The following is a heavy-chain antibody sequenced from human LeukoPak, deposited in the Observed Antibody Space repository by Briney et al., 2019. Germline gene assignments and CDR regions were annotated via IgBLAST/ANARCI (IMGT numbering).Heavy chain of an antibody. J-gene: IGHJ6*04. Sequence: GGSLRLSCAASGFTFTNYAMNWVRPAPGKGLDWVSAISYNGGSTYYSDSVKGRFTISRDNSKNTVYLQMNSLRAEDTAVYYCAKPPNYGAYYYGMDVWGKGTTVTVSS. CDR3: AKPPNYGAYYYGMDV. CDR1: GFTFTNYA. V-gene: IGHV3-23*01. D-gene: IGHD4/OR15-4a*01. CDR2: ISYNGGST.